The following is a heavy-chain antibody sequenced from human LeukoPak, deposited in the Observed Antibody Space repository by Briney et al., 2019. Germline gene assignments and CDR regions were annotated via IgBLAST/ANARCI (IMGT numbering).Heavy chain of an antibody. CDR1: GGSISSYY. V-gene: IGHV4-59*01. J-gene: IGHJ1*01. Sequence: KPSETLSLTCTVSGGSISSYYWSWIRQPPGKGLEWIGYIYYSGSTNYNPSLKSRVTISVDTSKNQFSLKLSSVTAADTAVYYCARDSIAAAFQHWGQGTLVTVSS. CDR2: IYYSGST. CDR3: ARDSIAAAFQH. D-gene: IGHD6-13*01.